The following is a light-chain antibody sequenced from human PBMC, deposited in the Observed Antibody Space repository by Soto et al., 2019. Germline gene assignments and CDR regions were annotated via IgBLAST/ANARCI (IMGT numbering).Light chain of an antibody. J-gene: IGKJ2*01. CDR3: QQYGGSSLYT. CDR1: QSVSSRY. CDR2: GAS. Sequence: EIVLTQSPGTLSLSPGERATLSCRASQSVSSRYLGWYQQKPGQAPRLLIYGASTRATGIPDRFSGSGSGTDFTLTISRLDPEDFAVYYCQQYGGSSLYTFGQGTKLEIK. V-gene: IGKV3-20*01.